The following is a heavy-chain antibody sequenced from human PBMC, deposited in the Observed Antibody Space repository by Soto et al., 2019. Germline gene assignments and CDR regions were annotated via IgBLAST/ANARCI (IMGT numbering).Heavy chain of an antibody. Sequence: ASVKASCTASGYTFTGYYMHWVRQAPGQGLEWMGWINPNSGGTNYAQKFQGWVTMTRDTSISTAYMELSRLRSDDTAVYYCARGYYDFWSGYPHGAFDIWGQGTMVTVSS. J-gene: IGHJ3*02. CDR1: GYTFTGYY. V-gene: IGHV1-2*04. D-gene: IGHD3-3*01. CDR2: INPNSGGT. CDR3: ARGYYDFWSGYPHGAFDI.